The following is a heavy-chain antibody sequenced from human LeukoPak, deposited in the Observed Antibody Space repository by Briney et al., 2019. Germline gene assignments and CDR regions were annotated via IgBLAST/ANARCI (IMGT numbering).Heavy chain of an antibody. J-gene: IGHJ4*02. CDR3: ARGGHSVAGIDY. D-gene: IGHD6-19*01. V-gene: IGHV1-8*03. Sequence: ASVKVSCKASGYTFTSYDINWVRQATGQGLEWMGWMNPNSGNTGYAQKFQGRVTITRNTSISTAYMELSSLRSDDTAVYYCARGGHSVAGIDYWGQGTLVTVSS. CDR1: GYTFTSYD. CDR2: MNPNSGNT.